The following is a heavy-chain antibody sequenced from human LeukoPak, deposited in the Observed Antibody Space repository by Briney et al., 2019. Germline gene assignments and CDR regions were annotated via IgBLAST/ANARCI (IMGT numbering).Heavy chain of an antibody. V-gene: IGHV3-30*02. D-gene: IGHD7-27*01. J-gene: IGHJ4*02. CDR1: GFTFSSYG. CDR3: AKDRGLTADLRGFDY. Sequence: GGSLRLSCAASGFTFSSYGMHWVRQAPGKGLEWVAFIRYDGSNKYCADSVKGRFTISRDNSKNTLYLQMNSLRAEDTAVYYCAKDRGLTADLRGFDYWGQGTLVTVSS. CDR2: IRYDGSNK.